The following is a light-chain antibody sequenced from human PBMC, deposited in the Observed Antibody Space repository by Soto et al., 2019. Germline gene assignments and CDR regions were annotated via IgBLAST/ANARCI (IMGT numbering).Light chain of an antibody. CDR3: SSYTINTLYV. CDR1: SSDVSGYVY. Sequence: QSALTQPASVSGSPGQSITISCTGTSSDVSGYVYVSWYQQHPGKAPKLLIYEVSKRPSGVSDRFSGSNSGNTASLTIAGLQAEDEADYYCSSYTINTLYVLGSGTKVT. J-gene: IGLJ1*01. CDR2: EVS. V-gene: IGLV2-14*01.